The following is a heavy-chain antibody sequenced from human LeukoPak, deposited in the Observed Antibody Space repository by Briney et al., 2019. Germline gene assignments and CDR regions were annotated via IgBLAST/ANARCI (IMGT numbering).Heavy chain of an antibody. J-gene: IGHJ6*02. V-gene: IGHV3-30-3*01. D-gene: IGHD3-22*01. CDR3: AILPYYYDSSGYYYSGYYYYGMDV. CDR1: GFTFSSYA. CDR2: TSHDESNK. Sequence: PGGSLRLSCAASGFTFSSYAMHWVRQAPGKGLEWVAGTSHDESNKYYADSVKGRFTISRDNSKNTLYLQMNSLSAEDSAVYYCAILPYYYDSSGYYYSGYYYYGMDVWGQGTTVTVSS.